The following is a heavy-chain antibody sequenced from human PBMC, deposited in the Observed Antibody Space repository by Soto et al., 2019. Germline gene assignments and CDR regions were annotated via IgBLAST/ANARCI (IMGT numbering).Heavy chain of an antibody. D-gene: IGHD3-9*01. CDR3: ARGYDILTGYLYYYYYYGMDV. J-gene: IGHJ6*02. V-gene: IGHV1-8*01. Sequence: GASVKVSCKASGYTFTSYDINWVRQATGQGLEWMGWMNPNSGNTGYAQKFQGRVTMTRNTSISTAYMELSSLRSEDTAVYYCARGYDILTGYLYYYYYYGMDVWGQGTTVTVSS. CDR2: MNPNSGNT. CDR1: GYTFTSYD.